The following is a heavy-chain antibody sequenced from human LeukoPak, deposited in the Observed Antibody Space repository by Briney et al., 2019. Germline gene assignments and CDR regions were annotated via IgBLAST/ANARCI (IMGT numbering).Heavy chain of an antibody. Sequence: SETLSLTCTVSGVSISSSNSYWGWIRQPPGKGLEWIGSIYYSGNTYYNASLKSQVSISIDTSKNQFSLRLTSVTAADTAVYYCRGADFVVVVAANRPSYYYYMDVWGKGTTVTVSS. J-gene: IGHJ6*03. D-gene: IGHD2-15*01. V-gene: IGHV4-39*01. CDR1: GVSISSSNSY. CDR2: IYYSGNT. CDR3: RGADFVVVVAANRPSYYYYMDV.